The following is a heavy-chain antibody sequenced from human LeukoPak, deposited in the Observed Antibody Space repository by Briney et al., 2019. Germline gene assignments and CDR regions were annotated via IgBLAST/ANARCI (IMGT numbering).Heavy chain of an antibody. V-gene: IGHV3-48*01. CDR2: ISRSSSTI. CDR1: GFTFSSYS. Sequence: GGSLRLSCAASGFTFSSYSLNWARQAPGKGLEWVSYISRSSSTIYYADSVKGRFTISRDNAKNSLYLQMSSLRAEDTAVYYCARDASGALGYWGQGTLVTVSS. J-gene: IGHJ4*02. CDR3: ARDASGALGY. D-gene: IGHD3-16*01.